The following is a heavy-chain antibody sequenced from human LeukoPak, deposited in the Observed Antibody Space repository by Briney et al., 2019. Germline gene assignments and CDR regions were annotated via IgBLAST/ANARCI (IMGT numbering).Heavy chain of an antibody. V-gene: IGHV3-11*01. J-gene: IGHJ4*02. CDR2: ISGSAHDV. Sequence: GGSLRLSCAASGFTFSDFYMTWIRQAPGKGLELLSYISGSAHDVNYIDSVRGRFTISRDNAKNSLYLHMNSLTVEDTAVYYCSRDPRHNDYWGQGTLVTVSS. CDR1: GFTFSDFY. CDR3: SRDPRHNDY.